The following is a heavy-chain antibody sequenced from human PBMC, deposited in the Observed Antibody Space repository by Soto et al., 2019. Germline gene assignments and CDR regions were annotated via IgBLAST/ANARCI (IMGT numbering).Heavy chain of an antibody. CDR1: GFTFSNDW. D-gene: IGHD3-3*01. CDR3: TTAMIVLRFLEWPYAFDI. CDR2: IKSKTDGGTT. J-gene: IGHJ3*02. Sequence: SLRLSCAASGFTFSNDWMNWVRQAPGKGLEWVGRIKSKTDGGTTDYAAPVKGRFTISRDDSKNTLYLQMNSLKTEDTAVYYCTTAMIVLRFLEWPYAFDIWGQGTMVNVSS. V-gene: IGHV3-15*07.